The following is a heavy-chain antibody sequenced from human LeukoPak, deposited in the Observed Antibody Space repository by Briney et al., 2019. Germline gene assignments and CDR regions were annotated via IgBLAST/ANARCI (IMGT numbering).Heavy chain of an antibody. J-gene: IGHJ4*02. D-gene: IGHD5-18*01. CDR2: IYYSGST. V-gene: IGHV4-59*01. CDR3: ARGTRGYSYGISDY. Sequence: SETLSLTCTVSGGSISSYYWSWIRQPPGKGLEWIGYIYYSGSTNYNPSLKSRVTISVDTSKNQFSLKLSSVTAADTAVYYCARGTRGYSYGISDYWGQGTLVTVSS. CDR1: GGSISSYY.